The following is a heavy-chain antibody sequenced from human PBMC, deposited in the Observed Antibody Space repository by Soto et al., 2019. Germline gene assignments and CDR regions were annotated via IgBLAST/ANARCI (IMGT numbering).Heavy chain of an antibody. J-gene: IGHJ6*02. D-gene: IGHD6-6*01. CDR1: GYSFTSYW. CDR3: ARSGKYSSSSYYYYYYGMDV. V-gene: IGHV5-51*01. CDR2: IYPGDSDT. Sequence: ESLKISCKGSGYSFTSYWIGWVRQMPGKGLEWLGIIYPGDSDTRYSPSFQGQVTISADKSISTAYLQWSSLKASDTAMYYCARSGKYSSSSYYYYYYGMDVWGQGTTVTVSS.